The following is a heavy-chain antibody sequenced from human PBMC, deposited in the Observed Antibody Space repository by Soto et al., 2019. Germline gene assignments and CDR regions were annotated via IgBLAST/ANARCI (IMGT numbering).Heavy chain of an antibody. J-gene: IGHJ4*02. Sequence: EVQLVECGGGLVQPGGSLRLSCAASGFTFSPYWIHWVRQTPGKGLVWVSRINGDGSDTNYADSVKGRFTISRDNAKNTVYLQMNILRAEDTAVYFCARDTNWLPDYWGQGTLVTVSS. CDR3: ARDTNWLPDY. CDR2: INGDGSDT. D-gene: IGHD7-27*01. V-gene: IGHV3-74*01. CDR1: GFTFSPYW.